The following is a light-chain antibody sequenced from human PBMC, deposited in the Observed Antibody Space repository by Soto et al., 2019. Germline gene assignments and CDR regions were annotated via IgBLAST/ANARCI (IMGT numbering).Light chain of an antibody. CDR2: EVS. J-gene: IGLJ1*01. CDR1: SSDVGAYNY. V-gene: IGLV2-14*01. CDR3: SSKRTTASLV. Sequence: QSVLTQPASVSGSPGQTITISCTGTSSDVGAYNYVSWYQQHPGKAPKLMIYEVSNRPSGVSDRFSGSKSGNTASLTISALQAADQADYYCSSKRTTASLVFGTGTKGTVL.